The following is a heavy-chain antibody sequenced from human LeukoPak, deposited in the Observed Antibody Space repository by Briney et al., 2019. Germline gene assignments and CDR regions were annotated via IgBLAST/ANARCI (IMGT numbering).Heavy chain of an antibody. CDR2: ISWNSGSI. J-gene: IGHJ4*02. D-gene: IGHD3-10*01. V-gene: IGHV3-9*01. CDR1: GFTFDDYA. Sequence: GRSLRLSCAASGFTFDDYAMHWVRQAPGKGLEWVSGISWNSGSIGYADSVKGRFTISRDNAKNSLYLQMNSLRAEDTALYYWAKSLDGSGSLDYWGQGTLVTVSS. CDR3: AKSLDGSGSLDY.